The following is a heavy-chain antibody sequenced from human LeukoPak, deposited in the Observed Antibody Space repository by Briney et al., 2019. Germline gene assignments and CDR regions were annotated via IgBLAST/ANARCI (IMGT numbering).Heavy chain of an antibody. CDR2: ISSSSSYI. CDR1: GFTFSDYY. J-gene: IGHJ4*02. D-gene: IGHD6-13*01. Sequence: GGSLRLSCAASGFTFSDYYMSWIRQAPGKGLEWVSSISSSSSYIYYADSVKGRFTISRDNAKNSLYLQMNSLRAEDTAVYYCASEQQLVSFDYWGQGTLVTVSS. CDR3: ASEQQLVSFDY. V-gene: IGHV3-11*06.